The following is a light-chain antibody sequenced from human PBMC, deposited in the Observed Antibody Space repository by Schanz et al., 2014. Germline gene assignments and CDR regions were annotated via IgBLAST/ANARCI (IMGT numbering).Light chain of an antibody. V-gene: IGKV3-20*01. CDR2: EAS. Sequence: ETVLTQSPGTLSLSPGERATLSCRASQSVTSTYLAWYQQKPGQAPRLLIYEASIRATGVPDRFSGSGSGTDFTLTISRLEPEDFAVYYCQQFGDLLTFGGGTRVEIK. J-gene: IGKJ4*01. CDR3: QQFGDLLT. CDR1: QSVTSTY.